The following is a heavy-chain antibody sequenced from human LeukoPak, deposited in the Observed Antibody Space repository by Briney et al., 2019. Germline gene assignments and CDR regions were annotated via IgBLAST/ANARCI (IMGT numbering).Heavy chain of an antibody. Sequence: ASVNVSCKASGYTFTSFDINWVRQATGQGLEWMGWMNPSSGNTGQAQKFQGRLTMTRNTSISTAYMELSSLRSEDTAVYYCTRGRGRSSGYYNYWGQGTLVTVSS. J-gene: IGHJ4*02. CDR3: TRGRGRSSGYYNY. D-gene: IGHD3-22*01. CDR1: GYTFTSFD. CDR2: MNPSSGNT. V-gene: IGHV1-8*01.